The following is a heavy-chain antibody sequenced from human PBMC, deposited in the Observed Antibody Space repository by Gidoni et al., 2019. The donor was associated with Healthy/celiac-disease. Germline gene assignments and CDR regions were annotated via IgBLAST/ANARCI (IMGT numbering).Heavy chain of an antibody. CDR2: ISSSSSTI. CDR3: ARAPRGGYPKSGYYYGMDV. Sequence: EVQLVESGGGLVQPGGSLRLSCEASGLTFSSYSRNWVRQAPGKGMEWVSYISSSSSTIYYADSVKGRFTISRDNAKNSLYLQMNSLRDEDTAVYYCARAPRGGYPKSGYYYGMDVWGQGTTVTVSS. D-gene: IGHD2-15*01. J-gene: IGHJ6*02. CDR1: GLTFSSYS. V-gene: IGHV3-48*02.